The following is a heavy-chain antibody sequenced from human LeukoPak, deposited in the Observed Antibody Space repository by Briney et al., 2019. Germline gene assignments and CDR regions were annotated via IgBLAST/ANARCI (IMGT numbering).Heavy chain of an antibody. V-gene: IGHV4-39*01. D-gene: IGHD4-11*01. Sequence: SETLSLTCSVSGDSIGSNSYYWGWIRQPPGKGLEWIGSISYRGNRGSTYYNPSLKSRVTISVDTSKNQFSLKLSSVTAADTAVYYCARVTKNWFDPWGQGTLVTVSS. CDR1: GDSIGSNSYY. CDR3: ARVTKNWFDP. J-gene: IGHJ5*02. CDR2: ISYRGNRGST.